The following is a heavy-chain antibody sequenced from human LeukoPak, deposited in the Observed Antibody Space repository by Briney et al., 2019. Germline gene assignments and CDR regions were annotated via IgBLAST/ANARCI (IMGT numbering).Heavy chain of an antibody. J-gene: IGHJ3*02. Sequence: GEALKISCKGSGYRFASHWIGWVRQRPGKGLEWMGIIYPGDSDTRYRPSFQGQVTISADKSISTAYLQWSSLKASDTAMYYCARDYDSTTYYYAFDIWGQGTMVTVSS. CDR3: ARDYDSTTYYYAFDI. V-gene: IGHV5-51*01. CDR2: IYPGDSDT. CDR1: GYRFASHW. D-gene: IGHD3-22*01.